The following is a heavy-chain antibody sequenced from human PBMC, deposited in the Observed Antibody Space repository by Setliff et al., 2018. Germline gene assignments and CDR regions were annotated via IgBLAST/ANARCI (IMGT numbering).Heavy chain of an antibody. D-gene: IGHD6-19*01. CDR3: ARGRVRWPAVQSAVTGQIDY. CDR1: GGSIFSSAYY. CDR2: TYYSAST. Sequence: SETLSLTCNVSGGSIFSSAYYWGWIRQPPGKGLEWIGSTYYSASTYYNPSLRSPVTISLDTSKNRFFLELNSVAAADTAVYYCARGRVRWPAVQSAVTGQIDYWGQGTLVTVSS. J-gene: IGHJ4*02. V-gene: IGHV4-39*01.